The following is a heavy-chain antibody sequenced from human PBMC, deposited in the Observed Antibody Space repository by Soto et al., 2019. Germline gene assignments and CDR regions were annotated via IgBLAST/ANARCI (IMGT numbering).Heavy chain of an antibody. CDR2: IIPIFGTA. J-gene: IGHJ6*02. V-gene: IGHV1-69*12. D-gene: IGHD3-3*02. Sequence: QVQLVQSGAEVKKPGSSVKVSCKASGGTFSSYAISWVRQAPGQGLEWMGGIIPIFGTANYAQKFQGRVTMTADEAPNTTYMELSSLRSGDPAGYSCARDILADRKWTPATQRNYYSYYCRGVWGQGTTMTVS. CDR3: ARDILADRKWTPATQRNYYSYYCRGV. CDR1: GGTFSSYA.